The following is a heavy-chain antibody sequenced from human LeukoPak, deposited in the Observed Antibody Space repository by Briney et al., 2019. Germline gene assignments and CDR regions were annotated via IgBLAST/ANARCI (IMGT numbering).Heavy chain of an antibody. J-gene: IGHJ6*02. CDR1: GGSISSYY. V-gene: IGHV4-59*08. Sequence: SETLSLTCTVSGGSISSYYWSWIRQPPGKGLEWTGYIYYSGSTNYNPSLKSRVTISVDTSKNQFSLKLSSVTAADTAVYYCARGPPYYYYGMDVWGQGTTVTVSS. CDR2: IYYSGST. CDR3: ARGPPYYYYGMDV.